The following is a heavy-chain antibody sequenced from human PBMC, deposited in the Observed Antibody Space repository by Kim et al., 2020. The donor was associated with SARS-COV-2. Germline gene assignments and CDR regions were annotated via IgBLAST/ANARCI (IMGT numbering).Heavy chain of an antibody. CDR1: GFTFGTYV. J-gene: IGHJ4*02. CDR3: ARGNGWYVADY. D-gene: IGHD6-19*01. CDR2: ISQSGAVT. V-gene: IGHV3-23*01. Sequence: GGSLRLSCATSGFTFGTYVMTWVRQAPGKGLEWVSAISQSGAVTYYADSVKGRLTISRDNSKNTLFLQWNSLRAEDTATYYCARGNGWYVADYWGQGTLV.